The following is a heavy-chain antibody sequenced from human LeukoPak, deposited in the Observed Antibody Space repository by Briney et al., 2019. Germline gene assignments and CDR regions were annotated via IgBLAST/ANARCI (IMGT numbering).Heavy chain of an antibody. V-gene: IGHV3-23*01. CDR3: ARQSPLLGYCSGGSCYGALDI. Sequence: PGGSLRLSCAASGFTFSSYAMSWVRQAPGKGLEWVSAISGSGGSTYYADSVKGRFTISRDNSKNTLYLQMNSLRAEDTAVYYCARQSPLLGYCSGGSCYGALDIRGQGTMVTVSS. D-gene: IGHD2-15*01. J-gene: IGHJ3*02. CDR2: ISGSGGST. CDR1: GFTFSSYA.